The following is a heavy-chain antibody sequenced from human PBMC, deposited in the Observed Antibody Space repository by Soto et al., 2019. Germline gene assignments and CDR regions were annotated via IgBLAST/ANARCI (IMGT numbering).Heavy chain of an antibody. J-gene: IGHJ4*02. Sequence: QVQLQESGPGLVKPSETLSLTCTVSGASISAYAWSWIRQPAGKGLEWIGRLYSRGNTNYNPSFKSRLTMSADTSKNQFSLKLSSVTAADTAVYYCARGPYSSGWYVVDYWGQGTLVTVSS. CDR1: GASISAYA. V-gene: IGHV4-4*07. CDR2: LYSRGNT. CDR3: ARGPYSSGWYVVDY. D-gene: IGHD6-19*01.